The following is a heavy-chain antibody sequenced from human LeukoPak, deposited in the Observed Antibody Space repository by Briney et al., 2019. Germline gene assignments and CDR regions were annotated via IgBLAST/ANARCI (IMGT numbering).Heavy chain of an antibody. J-gene: IGHJ3*02. Sequence: ASVKVSCKASGYTFTSYGISWVRQAPGQGLEWMGWISAYNGNTNYAQKLQGRVTMTTDTSTSTAYMELRSLRSDDTAVYYCAGGDDSSGYGAFDIWGQGTMVTVSS. CDR3: AGGDDSSGYGAFDI. V-gene: IGHV1-18*01. D-gene: IGHD3-22*01. CDR1: GYTFTSYG. CDR2: ISAYNGNT.